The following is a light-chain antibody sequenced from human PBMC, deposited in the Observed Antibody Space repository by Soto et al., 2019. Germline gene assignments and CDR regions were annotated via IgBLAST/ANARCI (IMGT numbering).Light chain of an antibody. CDR2: GAS. Sequence: EIVMTQSPATLSVSPGERATLSCRASHSVSSNLAWYQQKPGQAPRLLIYGASTRATDIPARFSGSGSGTEFTLTISSLQSEDFAVYYCQQYNNRPFTFGPGTKVDIK. CDR1: HSVSSN. CDR3: QQYNNRPFT. V-gene: IGKV3-15*01. J-gene: IGKJ3*01.